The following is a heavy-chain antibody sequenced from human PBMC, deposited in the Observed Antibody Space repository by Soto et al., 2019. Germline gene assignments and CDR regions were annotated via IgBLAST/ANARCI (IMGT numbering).Heavy chain of an antibody. CDR3: ARDIGFDYVN. CDR1: GFNVMSYW. J-gene: IGHJ4*02. V-gene: IGHV3-7*01. Sequence: PVGSLRLSCAVSGFNVMSYWMSWVRQAPGKGLEWVARIKEDGSEIYYLHSVRGRFSISRDSAGNALHLTMNYLSAEDTGVYFCARDIGFDYVNWGQGTLVTVSS. D-gene: IGHD3-16*01. CDR2: IKEDGSEI.